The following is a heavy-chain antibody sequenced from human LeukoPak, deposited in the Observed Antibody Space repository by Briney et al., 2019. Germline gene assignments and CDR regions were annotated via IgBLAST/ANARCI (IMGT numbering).Heavy chain of an antibody. D-gene: IGHD1-26*01. J-gene: IGHJ6*02. CDR2: IIPIFGTA. Sequence: SVKVSCKASGGTFSSYAISWVRQAPGQGLEWMGGIIPIFGTANYAQKFQGRVTITADESTNTAYMELSSLRSEDTAVYYCARGGPYSGSYSDYYYYGMDVWGQGTTVTVSS. CDR1: GGTFSSYA. CDR3: ARGGPYSGSYSDYYYYGMDV. V-gene: IGHV1-69*13.